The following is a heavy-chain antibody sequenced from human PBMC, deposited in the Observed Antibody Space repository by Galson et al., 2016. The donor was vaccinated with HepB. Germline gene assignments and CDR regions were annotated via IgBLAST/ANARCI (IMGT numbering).Heavy chain of an antibody. J-gene: IGHJ6*02. D-gene: IGHD2-15*01. CDR2: FYYNGRT. Sequence: LSLTCNVSGVPVTSSRYYWTWIRQPPGKGLEWIGYFYYNGRTNYNPSLKSRVTLSVDASKSQFSLKLSSVTAADTAVYYCATQATGYYYTMDVWGQGTTVTVS. CDR3: ATQATGYYYTMDV. CDR1: GVPVTSSRYY. V-gene: IGHV4-61*01.